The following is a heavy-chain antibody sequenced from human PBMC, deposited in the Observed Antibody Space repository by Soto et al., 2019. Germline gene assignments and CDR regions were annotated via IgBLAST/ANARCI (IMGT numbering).Heavy chain of an antibody. J-gene: IGHJ6*02. CDR1: GFSLRTSGVG. Sequence: QITLKESGPTLMKPTQTLTLTCTFSGFSLRTSGVGVGWIRQPPGKALEWLALIFWDDDKRYSPSLKSRLSITKGTSENQVFLTMTNMDPVDAATYYCTHHGYYSYGMDVWGQGTTVTVSS. V-gene: IGHV2-5*02. CDR2: IFWDDDK. CDR3: THHGYYSYGMDV.